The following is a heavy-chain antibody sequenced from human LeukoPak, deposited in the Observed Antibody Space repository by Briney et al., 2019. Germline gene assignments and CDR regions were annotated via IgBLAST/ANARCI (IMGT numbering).Heavy chain of an antibody. J-gene: IGHJ6*03. CDR1: GGSISSSSYY. D-gene: IGHD6-6*01. CDR3: ASKRWDSSSSDYYYYYMDV. Sequence: PSETLSLTCTVSGGSISSSSYYWGWIRQPPGKGLEWIGSIYYSGSTYYTPSLKSRVTISVDTSKNQFSLKLSSVTAADTAVYYCASKRWDSSSSDYYYYYMDVWGKGTTVTVSS. CDR2: IYYSGST. V-gene: IGHV4-39*07.